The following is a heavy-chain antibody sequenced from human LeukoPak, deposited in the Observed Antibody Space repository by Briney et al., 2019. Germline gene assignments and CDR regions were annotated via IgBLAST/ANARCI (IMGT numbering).Heavy chain of an antibody. CDR3: ARVRGNGPSDAFDI. V-gene: IGHV4-34*01. J-gene: IGHJ3*02. CDR2: INHSGST. CDR1: GGSFSGYY. Sequence: SETLSLTCAVYGGSFSGYYWSWIRQPPGKGLEWIGEINHSGSTNYNPSLKSRVTISVDTSKNQFSLKLSSVTAADTAVYYCARVRGNGPSDAFDIWGQGTMVTVSS. D-gene: IGHD4-23*01.